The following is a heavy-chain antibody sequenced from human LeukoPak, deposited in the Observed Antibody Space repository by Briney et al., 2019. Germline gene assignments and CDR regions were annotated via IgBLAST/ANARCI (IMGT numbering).Heavy chain of an antibody. J-gene: IGHJ4*02. CDR3: AKGSEDFWSGYGTNYFDY. Sequence: GGSLRLSCAASGFTFSSYWMSWVRQAPGKGLEWVANIKQDGSEKYYVDSVKGRFTISRDNAKNSLYLQMNSLRADDMALYYCAKGSEDFWSGYGTNYFDYWGQGTLVTVSS. CDR1: GFTFSSYW. CDR2: IKQDGSEK. V-gene: IGHV3-7*03. D-gene: IGHD3-3*01.